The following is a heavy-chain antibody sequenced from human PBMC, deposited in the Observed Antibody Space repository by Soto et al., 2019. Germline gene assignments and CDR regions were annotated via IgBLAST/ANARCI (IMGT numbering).Heavy chain of an antibody. CDR3: ARASGTVVVPAAMEGGAFDI. CDR2: ISGSGGST. D-gene: IGHD2-2*01. J-gene: IGHJ3*02. V-gene: IGHV3-23*01. Sequence: GGSLRLSCAASGFTFSSYAMSWVRQAPGKGLEWVSAISGSGGSTYYADSVKGRFTISRDNSKNTLYLQMNSLRAEDTAVYYCARASGTVVVPAAMEGGAFDIWGQGTMVTVSS. CDR1: GFTFSSYA.